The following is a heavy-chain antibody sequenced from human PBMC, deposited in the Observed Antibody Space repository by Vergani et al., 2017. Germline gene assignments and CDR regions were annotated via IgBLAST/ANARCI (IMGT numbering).Heavy chain of an antibody. V-gene: IGHV3-7*03. D-gene: IGHD2-2*02. Sequence: EVQLVESGGGLVQPGGSLRLSCAASGFTFSSYWMSWVRQAPGKGLEWVANIKQDGSEKYYVDSVKGRFTISRDNAKNSLYLQMNSLRAEDTAVYYCAREAAGRSICSSTSCYTGTRGYYYGMDVWGQGTTVTVSS. CDR3: AREAAGRSICSSTSCYTGTRGYYYGMDV. CDR1: GFTFSSYW. CDR2: IKQDGSEK. J-gene: IGHJ6*02.